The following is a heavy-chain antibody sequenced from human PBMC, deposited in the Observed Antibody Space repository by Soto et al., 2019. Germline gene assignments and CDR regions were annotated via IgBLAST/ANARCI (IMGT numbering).Heavy chain of an antibody. Sequence: SVKVSCKASGGTFSSYAISWVRQAPGQGLEWMGGIIPIFGTANYAQKFQGRVTITADESTSTAYMELSSLRSEDTAVYYCALGYCSGGSCYSGEYFQHWGQGTLVTV. J-gene: IGHJ1*01. CDR2: IIPIFGTA. CDR1: GGTFSSYA. CDR3: ALGYCSGGSCYSGEYFQH. D-gene: IGHD2-15*01. V-gene: IGHV1-69*13.